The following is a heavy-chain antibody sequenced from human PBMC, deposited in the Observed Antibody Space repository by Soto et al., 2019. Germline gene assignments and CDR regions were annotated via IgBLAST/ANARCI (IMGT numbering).Heavy chain of an antibody. Sequence: QVQLVQSGAEVKKPGASVKVSCKASGYTFTSYGISWVRQAPGQGLEWMGWISAYNGKTNYAQKLQGRGTMTTDTSTSKAYMELRSRRSDDTAVYYCARDHLGDYGDYGLMGYYYYYMDVWGKGTTVTVSS. V-gene: IGHV1-18*01. CDR2: ISAYNGKT. CDR3: ARDHLGDYGDYGLMGYYYYYMDV. CDR1: GYTFTSYG. D-gene: IGHD4-17*01. J-gene: IGHJ6*03.